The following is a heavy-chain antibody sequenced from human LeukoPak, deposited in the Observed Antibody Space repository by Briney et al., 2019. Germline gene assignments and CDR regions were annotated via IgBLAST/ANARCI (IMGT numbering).Heavy chain of an antibody. Sequence: PSETLSPTCTVSGGSISSYHWSWIRQPAGKGLEWIGRIYTSGSASYNPSLKSRVTMSVDTSKNQFSLKLSSVTAADTAVYYCARLIYSSGWYSDYWDQGTLVTVSS. CDR2: IYTSGSA. CDR3: ARLIYSSGWYSDY. V-gene: IGHV4-4*07. J-gene: IGHJ4*02. D-gene: IGHD6-19*01. CDR1: GGSISSYH.